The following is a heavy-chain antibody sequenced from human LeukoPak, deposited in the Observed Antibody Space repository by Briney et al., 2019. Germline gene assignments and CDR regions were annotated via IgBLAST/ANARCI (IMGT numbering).Heavy chain of an antibody. CDR2: INPNSGGT. J-gene: IGHJ4*02. CDR1: GYTFTGYY. Sequence: GASVKVSCKASGYTFTGYYMHWVRQAPGQGLELMGWINPNSGGTNYAQKFQGRVTMTRDTSISTAYTELSRLRSDDTDVYYCARDLHYYGSGGNYWGQGTLVTVSS. CDR3: ARDLHYYGSGGNY. V-gene: IGHV1-2*02. D-gene: IGHD3-10*01.